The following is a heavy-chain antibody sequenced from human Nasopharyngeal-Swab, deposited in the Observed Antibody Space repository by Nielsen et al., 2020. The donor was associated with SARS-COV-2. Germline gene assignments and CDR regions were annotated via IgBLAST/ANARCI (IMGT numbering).Heavy chain of an antibody. J-gene: IGHJ3*02. CDR3: ARVLYYDSSALTI. D-gene: IGHD3-22*01. CDR2: IKRDGSQK. CDR1: GFTFSNSC. Sequence: GESLKISCAASGFTFSNSCMTWVRQAPGKGPEWLANIKRDGSQKNYGDSVKGRFTISRDNAENSLYLQMNSLRAEDTAVYYCARVLYYDSSALTIWGQGTMVTVSS. V-gene: IGHV3-7*01.